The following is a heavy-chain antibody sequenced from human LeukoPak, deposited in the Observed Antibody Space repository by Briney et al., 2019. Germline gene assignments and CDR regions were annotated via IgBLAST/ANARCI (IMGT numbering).Heavy chain of an antibody. CDR2: IYSGGST. CDR3: AKMYSGSYYPYFDY. V-gene: IGHV3-53*04. D-gene: IGHD1-26*01. CDR1: GFTFSSNY. J-gene: IGHJ4*02. Sequence: GGSLRLSCAASGFTFSSNYMSWVRQAPGKGLEWVSVIYSGGSTYYADSVKGRFTISRHNSKNTLYLQMNSLRAEDTAVYYCAKMYSGSYYPYFDYWGQGTLVTVSS.